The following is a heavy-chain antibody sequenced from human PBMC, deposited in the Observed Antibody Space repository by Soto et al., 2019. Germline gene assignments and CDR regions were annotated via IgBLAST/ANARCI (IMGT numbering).Heavy chain of an antibody. CDR2: FSGGSGTT. Sequence: EVQLLESGGGLVQPGGSLRLSCAASGFSLSTYGVTWVRQAPGKGLEWVSGFSGGSGTTHYADSVKGRFSITRNNAKNTAHLEMNSLRVEVTAIYYCAKWSGYGDYWGQGILVTVSS. CDR1: GFSLSTYG. D-gene: IGHD6-25*01. V-gene: IGHV3-23*01. CDR3: AKWSGYGDY. J-gene: IGHJ4*02.